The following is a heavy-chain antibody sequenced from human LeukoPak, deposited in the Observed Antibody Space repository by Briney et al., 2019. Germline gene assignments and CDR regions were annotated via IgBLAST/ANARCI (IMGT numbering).Heavy chain of an antibody. CDR1: GFTFSSYG. CDR3: ARGIMTPYYMDV. Sequence: PGGSLRLSCAASGFTFSSYGMHWVRQAPGKGLEWVAVISYDGSNKYYADSVKGRFTISRDNSKNTLYLQMNSLRAEDTAVYYCARGIMTPYYMDVWGGGTTVTVSS. CDR2: ISYDGSNK. D-gene: IGHD3-16*01. J-gene: IGHJ6*03. V-gene: IGHV3-30*03.